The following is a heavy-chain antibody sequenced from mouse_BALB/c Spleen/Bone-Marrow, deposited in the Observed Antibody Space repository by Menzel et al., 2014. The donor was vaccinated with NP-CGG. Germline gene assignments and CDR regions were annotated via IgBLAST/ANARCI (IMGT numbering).Heavy chain of an antibody. CDR2: IDPANGNT. Sequence: EVQLQQSGAELVKPGASVKLSCTASGFSVTDTYIHWVKQRPEQGLEWIGRIDPANGNTKYDPKFQGKATITADTSSNTAYLQLSSLTSEDTAVYYCASYVYGYYFDYWGQGTTLTVSS. CDR3: ASYVYGYYFDY. CDR1: GFSVTDTY. V-gene: IGHV14-3*02. D-gene: IGHD2-2*01. J-gene: IGHJ2*01.